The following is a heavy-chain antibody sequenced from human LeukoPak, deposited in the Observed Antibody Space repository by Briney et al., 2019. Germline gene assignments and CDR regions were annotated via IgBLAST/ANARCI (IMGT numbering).Heavy chain of an antibody. CDR1: GFTFSSYS. Sequence: GGSLRLSCSASGFTFSSYSMHWVRQAPGKGLEWVAVISYDGNNKYDADSVKGRFTISRDNSKNTLYLQMNSLRAEDTAVYYCATDREYYYDSLVYWGQGTLVTVSS. J-gene: IGHJ4*02. CDR3: ATDREYYYDSLVY. V-gene: IGHV3-30-3*01. D-gene: IGHD3-22*01. CDR2: ISYDGNNK.